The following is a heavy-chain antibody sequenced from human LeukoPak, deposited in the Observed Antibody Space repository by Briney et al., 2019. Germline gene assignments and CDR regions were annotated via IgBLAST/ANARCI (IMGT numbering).Heavy chain of an antibody. CDR2: IVGSSST. Sequence: GGSLRLSCAASGFTFSNFAMTWVRQAPEKGLEWVSSIVGSSSTYYADSLKGRFTISRDNAKNSLYLQMNSLRADDTAVYYCARGGYGETTVSWWGQGTLVTVSS. J-gene: IGHJ4*02. CDR3: ARGGYGETTVSW. D-gene: IGHD4-17*01. V-gene: IGHV3-21*01. CDR1: GFTFSNFA.